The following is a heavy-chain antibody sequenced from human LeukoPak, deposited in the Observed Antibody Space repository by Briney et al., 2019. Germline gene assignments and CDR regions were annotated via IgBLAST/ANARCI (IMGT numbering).Heavy chain of an antibody. CDR3: AKDAECSSTSCYLGYYYYYGMDV. CDR2: ISYDGSNK. J-gene: IGHJ6*02. V-gene: IGHV3-30*18. D-gene: IGHD2-2*01. CDR1: GFTFSSYA. Sequence: GGSLRLSCAASGFTFSSYAMTWVRQAPGKGLEWVAVISYDGSNKYYADSVKGRFTISRDNSKNTLYLQMNSLRAEDTAVYYCAKDAECSSTSCYLGYYYYYGMDVWGQGTTVTVSS.